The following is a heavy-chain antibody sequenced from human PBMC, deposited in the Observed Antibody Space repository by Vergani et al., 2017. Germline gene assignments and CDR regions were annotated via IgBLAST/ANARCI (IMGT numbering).Heavy chain of an antibody. CDR3: AREEPISSGCAFDL. CDR2: INPNSGNT. Sequence: QVQLVQSGAEVKKPGASVKVSCKASGYTFTGYYMHWVRQAPGQGLEWMGWINPNSGNTGYAQKFQGRVTMTRNTSISTAYMELSSLRSEDTAVYYCAREEPISSGCAFDLWGRGTLVTVSS. D-gene: IGHD6-19*01. V-gene: IGHV1-8*02. J-gene: IGHJ2*01. CDR1: GYTFTGYY.